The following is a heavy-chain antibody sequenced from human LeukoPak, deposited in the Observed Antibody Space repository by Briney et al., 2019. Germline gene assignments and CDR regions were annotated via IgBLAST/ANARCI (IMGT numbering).Heavy chain of an antibody. CDR3: AREGYCGGDCYGNWFDP. CDR1: GGTFSSYA. J-gene: IGHJ5*02. D-gene: IGHD2-21*02. CDR2: IIPIFGTA. V-gene: IGHV1-69*13. Sequence: GASVKVSCTASGGTFSSYAISWVRQAPGQGLEWMGGIIPIFGTANYAQKFQGRVTITADESTSTAYMELSSLRSEDTAVYYCAREGYCGGDCYGNWFDPWGQGTLVTVSS.